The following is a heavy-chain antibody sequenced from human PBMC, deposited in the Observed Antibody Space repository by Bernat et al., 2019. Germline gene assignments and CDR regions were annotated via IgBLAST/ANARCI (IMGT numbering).Heavy chain of an antibody. V-gene: IGHV3-72*01. CDR3: ARVSAGTQRVDY. J-gene: IGHJ4*02. CDR2: TRNKANSYTT. CDR1: GFTFSDHY. Sequence: EVQLVESGGGLVQPGGSLRLSCAASGFTFSDHYMDWVRQAPGKGLEWVGRTRNKANSYTTEYAASVKGRFTISRDDSKNSLYLQMNSLKTEDTAVYYCARVSAGTQRVDYWGQGTLVTVSS. D-gene: IGHD6-13*01.